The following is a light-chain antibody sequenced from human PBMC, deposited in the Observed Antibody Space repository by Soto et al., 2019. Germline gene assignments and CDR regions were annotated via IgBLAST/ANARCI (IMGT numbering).Light chain of an antibody. V-gene: IGKV3-20*01. J-gene: IGKJ5*01. CDR3: QEYENTPGT. CDR2: AAS. Sequence: ENVLTQSPGTLSLSPGERATLSCRASQSLSINYFAWYQQRPGQAPRLLIYAASSRAAGIPDRFSGSGSGTDFTLDISRLEPEDFAVYYCQEYENTPGTFGRGTRLEIK. CDR1: QSLSINY.